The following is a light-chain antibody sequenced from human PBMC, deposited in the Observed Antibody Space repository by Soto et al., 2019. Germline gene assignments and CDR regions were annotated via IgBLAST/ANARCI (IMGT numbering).Light chain of an antibody. J-gene: IGKJ2*01. CDR2: GAS. CDR3: QQFGDSPPAFT. Sequence: ESMLTQSPGTLSLSPGERATLSCRASQSVSSRYVTWYQQKPGQAPRLLIYGASIRATGIPDRFSGSGSGTDFTLTISSLEPEDSAVYYCQQFGDSPPAFTFGQGTKLEI. CDR1: QSVSSRY. V-gene: IGKV3-20*01.